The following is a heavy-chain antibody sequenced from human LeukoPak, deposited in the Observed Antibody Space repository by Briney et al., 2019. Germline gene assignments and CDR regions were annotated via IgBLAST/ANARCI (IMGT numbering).Heavy chain of an antibody. J-gene: IGHJ4*02. CDR3: ARASGMATVYFDY. D-gene: IGHD5-24*01. CDR2: IYSGGST. Sequence: GGSLRLSCAASGFTVSSNYMSWVRQAPGKGLEWVSVIYSGGSTYYADSVKGRFTISRDNSKNTLYLQMNSLRAEDTAVYYCARASGMATVYFDYWGQGTLVTVSS. CDR1: GFTVSSNY. V-gene: IGHV3-66*01.